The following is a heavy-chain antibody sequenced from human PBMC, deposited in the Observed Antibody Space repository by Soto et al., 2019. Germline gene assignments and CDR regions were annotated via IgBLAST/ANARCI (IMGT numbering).Heavy chain of an antibody. CDR3: ARGYGGNSASFDI. CDR1: GFTFSSYA. D-gene: IGHD2-21*02. CDR2: ISYDGTNK. J-gene: IGHJ3*02. Sequence: QVQLVESGGGVVQPGRSLRLSCAASGFTFSSYAVHWVRQAPGKGLEWVAVISYDGTNKYYADSVKGRFTISRDNSKNPLYLQMNSLRPEDTAVYYCARGYGGNSASFDIWGQGTKVTVSS. V-gene: IGHV3-30-3*01.